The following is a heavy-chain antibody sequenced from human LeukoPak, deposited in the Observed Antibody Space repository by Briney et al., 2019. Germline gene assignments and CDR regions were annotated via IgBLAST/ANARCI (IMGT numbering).Heavy chain of an antibody. CDR3: VRDNSIADRGWWFDP. J-gene: IGHJ5*02. CDR2: INPNSGDT. D-gene: IGHD1-14*01. V-gene: IGHV1-2*02. Sequence: ASVKLSCKASGYTFTGYYMHWARQAPGQGLEWMGWINPNSGDTIYAQKLQGRVTVTRDTPTRTVYMELSSLSSDDTAVYYCVRDNSIADRGWWFDPWGQGTLVTVSS. CDR1: GYTFTGYY.